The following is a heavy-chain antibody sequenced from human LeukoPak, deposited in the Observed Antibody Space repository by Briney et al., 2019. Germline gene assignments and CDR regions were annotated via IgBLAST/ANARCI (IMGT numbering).Heavy chain of an antibody. CDR1: GGSISSYY. CDR2: IYYSGST. J-gene: IGHJ6*02. CDR3: ARDMVGATYYYGMDV. D-gene: IGHD1-26*01. V-gene: IGHV4-59*01. Sequence: NPSETLSLTCTVSGGSISSYYWSWIRQPPGKGLEWIGYIYYSGSTNYNPSPKSRVTISVDTSKNQFSLKLSSVAAADTAVYYCARDMVGATYYYGMDVWGQGTTGTVSS.